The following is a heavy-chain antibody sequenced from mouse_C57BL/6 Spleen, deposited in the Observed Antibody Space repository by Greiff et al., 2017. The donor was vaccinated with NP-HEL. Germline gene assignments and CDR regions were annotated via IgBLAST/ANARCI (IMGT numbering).Heavy chain of an antibody. CDR1: GFTFSSYG. CDR3: AKHVYGSSYFDY. D-gene: IGHD1-1*01. J-gene: IGHJ2*01. CDR2: ISSGGSYT. V-gene: IGHV5-6*01. Sequence: EVQLVESGADLVKPGASLKLSCAASGFTFSSYGMSWVRQTPDKRLEWVATISSGGSYTYYPDSVKGRFTISRDNAKNTLYLQMSSLKSEDTAMYYCAKHVYGSSYFDYWGQGTTLTVSS.